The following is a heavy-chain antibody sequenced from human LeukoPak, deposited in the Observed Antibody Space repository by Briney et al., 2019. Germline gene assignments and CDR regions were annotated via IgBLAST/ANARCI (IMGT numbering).Heavy chain of an antibody. CDR2: TYYRSKWFY. CDR3: ARGYRYAFDY. CDR1: GDSVSSNNVG. D-gene: IGHD5-12*01. J-gene: IGHJ4*02. V-gene: IGHV6-1*01. Sequence: SQTLSLTSAISGDSVSSNNVGWRWIRQSRSRGLEWLGRTYYRSKWFYDYTVSVKSRITINPDTSKNQCSLQLNSVTPEDTAVYYCARGYRYAFDYWGQGALVTVSS.